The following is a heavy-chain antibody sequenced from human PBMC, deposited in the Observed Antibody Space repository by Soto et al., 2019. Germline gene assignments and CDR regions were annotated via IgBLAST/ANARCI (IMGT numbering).Heavy chain of an antibody. CDR3: ARAVAVPTDFDY. V-gene: IGHV1-3*01. CDR2: INAGNGNT. CDR1: GYTFTGYA. D-gene: IGHD6-19*01. J-gene: IGHJ4*02. Sequence: ASVKVSCKASGYTFTGYAMHWVRQAPGQRLEWMGWINAGNGNTKYSQKFRGRVTITRDTSASTAYMELSSLRSEDTAVYYCARAVAVPTDFDYRGQGNLVSVSS.